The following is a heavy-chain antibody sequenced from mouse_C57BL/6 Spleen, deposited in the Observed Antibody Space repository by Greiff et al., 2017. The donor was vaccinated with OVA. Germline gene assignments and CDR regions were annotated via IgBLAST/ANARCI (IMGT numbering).Heavy chain of an antibody. V-gene: IGHV1-42*01. CDR3: ARYGHSSGYAY. CDR1: GYSFTGYY. CDR2: INPCTGGT. D-gene: IGHD3-1*01. J-gene: IGHJ3*01. Sequence: VHVKQSGPELVKPGASVKISCKASGYSFTGYYMNWVKQSPEKSLAWIGEINPCTGGTTYNQKFKAKATLTVDKSSSTAYFQLKSLTSEDSAVYYCARYGHSSGYAYWGQGTLVTVSA.